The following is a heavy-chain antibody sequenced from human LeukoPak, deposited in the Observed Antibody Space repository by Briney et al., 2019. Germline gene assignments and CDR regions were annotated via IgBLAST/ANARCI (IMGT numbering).Heavy chain of an antibody. D-gene: IGHD6-13*01. Sequence: ASVKVSCKASGGTFSSYAISWVRQAPGQGLEWMGGIIPIFGTANYAQKFQGRVTITTDESTSTAYMELSSLRSEDTAVYYCARGWRYSSSWYASVHFDYWGQGTLVTVSS. CDR2: IIPIFGTA. J-gene: IGHJ4*02. V-gene: IGHV1-69*05. CDR1: GGTFSSYA. CDR3: ARGWRYSSSWYASVHFDY.